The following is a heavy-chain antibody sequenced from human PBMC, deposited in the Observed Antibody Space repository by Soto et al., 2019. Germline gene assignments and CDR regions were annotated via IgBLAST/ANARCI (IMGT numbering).Heavy chain of an antibody. V-gene: IGHV3-23*01. D-gene: IGHD2-8*01. CDR1: GFTFGSYG. CDR3: AKGLGNAKEV. CDR2: LTASGLNT. J-gene: IGHJ6*02. Sequence: EVQLLESGGGLVQPGGSLRLSCSASGFTFGSYGMSWVRQAPGKGLEWVSGLTASGLNTYYTDSVKGRFTISRDNSRNTVYLQMSGLRVEDTAVFHCAKGLGNAKEVWGQGTTVTVSS.